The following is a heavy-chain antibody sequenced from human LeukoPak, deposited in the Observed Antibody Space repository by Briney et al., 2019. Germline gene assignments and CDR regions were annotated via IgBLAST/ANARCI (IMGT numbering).Heavy chain of an antibody. V-gene: IGHV4-61*08. CDR2: IYYSGST. D-gene: IGHD3-22*01. CDR3: ATNSHYYDSSGPYYFDY. CDR1: GGSISSGGYY. J-gene: IGHJ4*02. Sequence: SETLSLTCTVSGGSISSGGYYWSWIRQHPGKGLEWIGYIYYSGSTNYNPSLKSRVTISVDTSKNQFSLKLSSVTAADTAVYYCATNSHYYDSSGPYYFDYWGQGTLVTVSS.